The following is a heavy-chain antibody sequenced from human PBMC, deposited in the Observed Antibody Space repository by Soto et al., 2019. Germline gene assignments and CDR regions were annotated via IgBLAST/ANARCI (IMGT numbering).Heavy chain of an antibody. V-gene: IGHV4-31*03. CDR1: GASFTSAVYY. D-gene: IGHD6-19*01. J-gene: IGHJ5*01. CDR2: IQNSVGT. CDR3: AMSRSGILDS. Sequence: PSETLSLTCSVSGASFTSAVYYCSWIRQLPGKGLEWIGYIQNSVGTIYSPSLKSRATISVDTSKNQFSLRLNSVTAADTAMYYCAMSRSGILDSWGQGTLVTVSS.